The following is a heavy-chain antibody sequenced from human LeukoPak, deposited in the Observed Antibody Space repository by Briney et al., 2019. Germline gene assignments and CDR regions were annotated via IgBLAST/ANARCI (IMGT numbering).Heavy chain of an antibody. J-gene: IGHJ4*02. CDR1: GFTFSSYA. D-gene: IGHD3-10*01. CDR2: IKQDGSEK. Sequence: GGSLRLSCAASGFTFSSYAMSWVRQAPGKGLEWVANIKQDGSEKYYVDSVKGRFTISRDNAKNSLYLQMNSLRAEDTAVYYCARSMYYYGSGAYFDYWGQGTLVTVSS. CDR3: ARSMYYYGSGAYFDY. V-gene: IGHV3-7*01.